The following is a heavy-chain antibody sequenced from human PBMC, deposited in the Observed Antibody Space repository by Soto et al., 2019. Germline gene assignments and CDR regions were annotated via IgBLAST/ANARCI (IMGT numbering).Heavy chain of an antibody. V-gene: IGHV3-30-3*01. J-gene: IGHJ4*02. CDR3: ARGIVGATEVGVDY. CDR1: GFTFNSYA. D-gene: IGHD1-26*01. CDR2: ISDDGSNK. Sequence: QVQLVESGGGVVQPGRSLRLSCAASGFTFNSYAMHWVRQAPGKGLEWVAIISDDGSNKHYADSVKGRFTISRDHSENTLYRQMNSLRAEDTAMYYCARGIVGATEVGVDYWGQGTLVTVSS.